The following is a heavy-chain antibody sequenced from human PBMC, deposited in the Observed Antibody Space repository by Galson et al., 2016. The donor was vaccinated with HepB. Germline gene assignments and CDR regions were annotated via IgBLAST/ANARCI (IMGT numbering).Heavy chain of an antibody. D-gene: IGHD2-21*01. V-gene: IGHV3-30*18. CDR1: GFAFTAYE. CDR3: AKDQIPGAPDFFDY. CDR2: MSPGGNIK. J-gene: IGHJ4*02. Sequence: SLRLSCATSGFAFTAYEVHWVRQAPGKGLEWVAVMSPGGNIKLYADSVEGRFTISRDNSRNTLDLEMNSLRPEDTAVYYCAKDQIPGAPDFFDYWGQGTLVTVSS.